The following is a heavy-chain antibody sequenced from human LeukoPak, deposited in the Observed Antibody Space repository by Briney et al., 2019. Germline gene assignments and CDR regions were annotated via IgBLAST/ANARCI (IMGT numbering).Heavy chain of an antibody. V-gene: IGHV3-48*03. D-gene: IGHD7-27*01. CDR1: GFTFSTYE. Sequence: PGGSLRLSCAASGFTFSTYEMNWVRQAPGKGLEWVSYISSSGSIIYYADFVKGRFTISRDNAKRSLFLQMNSLRVEDTAVYYCARTMWGFDYWGQGTLVTVSS. J-gene: IGHJ4*02. CDR2: ISSSGSII. CDR3: ARTMWGFDY.